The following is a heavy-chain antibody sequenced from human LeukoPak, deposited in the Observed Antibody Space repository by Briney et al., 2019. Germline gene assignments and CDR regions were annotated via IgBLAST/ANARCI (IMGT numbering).Heavy chain of an antibody. D-gene: IGHD3-10*02. CDR2: IYSGGST. CDR1: GFTVSGDY. J-gene: IGHJ6*04. V-gene: IGHV3-53*01. Sequence: QAGGSLRLSCAASGFTVSGDYMSWVRQAPGKGLEWVSVIYSGGSTYYADSVKGRFTISRDNSKNTLYLQMNSLRAEDTAVYYCAELGITMIGGVWGKGTTVTISS. CDR3: AELGITMIGGV.